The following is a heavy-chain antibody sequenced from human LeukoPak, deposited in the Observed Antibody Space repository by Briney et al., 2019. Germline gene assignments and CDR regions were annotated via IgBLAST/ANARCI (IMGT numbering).Heavy chain of an antibody. D-gene: IGHD4-23*01. CDR3: AKSPTVDAAFDI. Sequence: GGSLRLSCAASGFTFSSYAMSWVRQAPGKGLEWFSGIGYTGDSTFYADSVKGRFTVSRDSSKNTLFLHMNSLRAEDTALYYCAKSPTVDAAFDIWGQGTMVTVSS. CDR1: GFTFSSYA. J-gene: IGHJ3*02. CDR2: IGYTGDST. V-gene: IGHV3-23*01.